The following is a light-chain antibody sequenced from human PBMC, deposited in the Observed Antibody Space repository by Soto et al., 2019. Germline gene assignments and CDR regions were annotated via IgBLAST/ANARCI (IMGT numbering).Light chain of an antibody. CDR1: QGISTF. Sequence: DIQRTQSPSSLSTSVGDRVTITCRASQGISTFLNWYQQKPGKAPRLLIYAASRLQSGVPARFSGSGAETDFTLTISSLKTDDFATYYCQQYSTYPRTFGQGTKVDIK. CDR3: QQYSTYPRT. CDR2: AAS. J-gene: IGKJ1*01. V-gene: IGKV1-16*01.